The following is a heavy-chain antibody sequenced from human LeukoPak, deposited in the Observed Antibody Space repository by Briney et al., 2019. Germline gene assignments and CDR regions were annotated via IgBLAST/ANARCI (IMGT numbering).Heavy chain of an antibody. CDR1: GGSISSSRYY. CDR2: IYYSGST. V-gene: IGHV4-39*01. CDR3: ASNIVGATNFDY. J-gene: IGHJ4*02. Sequence: SETLSLTCTVSGGSISSSRYYWGWIRQPPGKGLEWIGSIYYSGSTYYNPSLKSRVTISVDTSKNQFSLKLSSVTAADTAVYYCASNIVGATNFDYWGQGTLVTVSS. D-gene: IGHD1-26*01.